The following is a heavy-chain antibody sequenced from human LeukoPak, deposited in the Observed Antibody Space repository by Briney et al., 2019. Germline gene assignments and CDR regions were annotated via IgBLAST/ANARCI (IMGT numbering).Heavy chain of an antibody. CDR3: ARDPRITMVRGENWFDP. CDR1: GGTFSSYA. J-gene: IGHJ5*02. D-gene: IGHD3-10*01. CDR2: IIPILGIA. V-gene: IGHV1-69*04. Sequence: GASVKVSCKASGGTFSSYAISWVRQAPGQGLEWMGRIIPILGIANYAQKFQGRVTITADKSTSTAYMELSSLRSEDTAVYYCARDPRITMVRGENWFDPWGQGTLVTVSS.